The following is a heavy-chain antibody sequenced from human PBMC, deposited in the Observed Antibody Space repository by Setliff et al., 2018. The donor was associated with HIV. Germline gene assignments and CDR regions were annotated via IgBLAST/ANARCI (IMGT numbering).Heavy chain of an antibody. Sequence: GGSLRLSCAASGFTFNNYAMSWVRQAPGKGLEWVSSISGSGGSTYYADSVKGRFTISRDNSKNTLYLQVNSLRAEDTAVYYCAKGEGITIFGVVSYYWGQGTLVTVSS. V-gene: IGHV3-23*01. D-gene: IGHD3-3*01. J-gene: IGHJ4*02. CDR3: AKGEGITIFGVVSYY. CDR2: ISGSGGST. CDR1: GFTFNNYA.